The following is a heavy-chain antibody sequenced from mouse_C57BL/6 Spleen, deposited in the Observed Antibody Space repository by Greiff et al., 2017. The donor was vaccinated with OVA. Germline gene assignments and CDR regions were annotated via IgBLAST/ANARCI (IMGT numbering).Heavy chain of an antibody. D-gene: IGHD2-4*01. Sequence: QVQLQQSGAELVQPGASVTLSCKASGYTFTSYWMHWVKQRPGQGLAWIGFINPCSGYTKYNQQFKDKATLTVDKSSSTAYMQLSSLTDEDSAVYCCARSCEYDVDYWGQGTTLTVSS. J-gene: IGHJ2*01. CDR3: ARSCEYDVDY. CDR1: GYTFTSYW. CDR2: INPCSGYT. V-gene: IGHV1-7*01.